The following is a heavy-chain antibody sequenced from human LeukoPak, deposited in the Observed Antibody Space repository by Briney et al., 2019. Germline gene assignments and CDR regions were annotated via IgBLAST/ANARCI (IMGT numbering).Heavy chain of an antibody. J-gene: IGHJ4*02. CDR2: ISGSGGST. V-gene: IGHV3-23*01. Sequence: GGSLRLSCAASGFTFSSYAMSWVRQAPGKGLEWVSAISGSGGSTYYADSVKGRITISRDNSKNTLYLQMNSLRAEDTAVYYCAKVHWGDYYDSSGYYYGPLFDYWGQGTLVTVSS. D-gene: IGHD3-22*01. CDR3: AKVHWGDYYDSSGYYYGPLFDY. CDR1: GFTFSSYA.